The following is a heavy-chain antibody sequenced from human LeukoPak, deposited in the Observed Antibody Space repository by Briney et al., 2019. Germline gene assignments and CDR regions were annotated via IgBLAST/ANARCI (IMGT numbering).Heavy chain of an antibody. CDR1: GFTFSSYA. V-gene: IGHV3-23*01. CDR2: ISGSGGST. CDR3: AKAYSGSLTFDY. Sequence: GGSLRLSCAASGFTFSSYAMSWVRQAPGKGLEWVSAISGSGGSTYYADSVKGRFTISRDNSKSTLSLQMNSLRAEDTAVYYCAKAYSGSLTFDYWGQGTLVTVSS. D-gene: IGHD1-26*01. J-gene: IGHJ4*02.